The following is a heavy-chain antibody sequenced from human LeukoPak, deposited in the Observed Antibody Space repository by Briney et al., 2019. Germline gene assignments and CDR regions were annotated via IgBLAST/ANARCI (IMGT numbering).Heavy chain of an antibody. D-gene: IGHD1-1*01. CDR1: GFTFSSYS. CDR3: ARDGTTGTTHYFDH. J-gene: IGHJ4*02. CDR2: ISSSGDTI. Sequence: GGSLRLSCAASGFTFSSYSMDWVRQAPGKGLEWVSYISSSGDTIYYADSVKGRFTISRDNSRNTLYLEMNSLRAEDTAVYYCARDGTTGTTHYFDHWGQGTLVTVSS. V-gene: IGHV3-48*01.